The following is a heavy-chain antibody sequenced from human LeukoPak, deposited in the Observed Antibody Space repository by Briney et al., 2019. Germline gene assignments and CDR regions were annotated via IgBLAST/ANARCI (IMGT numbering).Heavy chain of an antibody. CDR1: VGSISSYY. Sequence: PSETLSLTCTVSVGSISSYYWSWIRQPPGKGREWIGYIYYSVSTNYNPSLKSRVTISVDTSKNQFSLKLSSVTAADTAVYYCARSGLWFGEYAFDIWGQGTMVTVSS. CDR2: IYYSVST. CDR3: ARSGLWFGEYAFDI. D-gene: IGHD3-10*01. J-gene: IGHJ3*02. V-gene: IGHV4-59*01.